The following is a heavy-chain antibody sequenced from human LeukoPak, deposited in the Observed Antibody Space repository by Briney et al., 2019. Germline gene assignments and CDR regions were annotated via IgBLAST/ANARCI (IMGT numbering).Heavy chain of an antibody. CDR2: ISSSSSYI. D-gene: IGHD6-19*01. V-gene: IGHV3-21*01. J-gene: IGHJ5*02. Sequence: GGSLRLSCAASGFTFFSYTMNWVRQAPGKGLEWVSSISSSSSYIYYADSVKGRFTISRDNAKNTLYLQMNSLRAEDTAVYYCARGADTGYSSDSWGQGTLVTVSS. CDR1: GFTFFSYT. CDR3: ARGADTGYSSDS.